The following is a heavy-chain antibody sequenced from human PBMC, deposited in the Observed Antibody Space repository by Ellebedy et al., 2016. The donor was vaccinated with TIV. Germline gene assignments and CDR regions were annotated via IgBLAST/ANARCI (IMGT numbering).Heavy chain of an antibody. CDR3: ARDRGLNLFYS. V-gene: IGHV4-38-2*02. J-gene: IGHJ5*01. Sequence: MPGGSLRLSCIVSGYSISSGNYWGWVRQPPGKGLEWIGTIYHSGSTYYNPSLESRVTISADTSKNQFSLQLTSVTAADTAVYYCARDRGLNLFYSWGQGTLVTVSS. CDR2: IYHSGST. D-gene: IGHD3-10*01. CDR1: GYSISSGNY.